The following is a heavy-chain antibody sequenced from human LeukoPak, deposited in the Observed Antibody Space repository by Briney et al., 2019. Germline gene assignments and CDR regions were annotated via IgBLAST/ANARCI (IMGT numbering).Heavy chain of an antibody. CDR3: ASYAGDGGIAAAGEGDY. CDR2: INHSGST. Sequence: SETLSLTCAVYGGSFSGYYWGLIRQPPGKGLEWIGEINHSGSTNYNPSLKSRVTISVDTSKNQFSLKLSSVTAADTAVYYCASYAGDGGIAAAGEGDYWGQGTLVTVSS. CDR1: GGSFSGYY. D-gene: IGHD6-13*01. V-gene: IGHV4-34*01. J-gene: IGHJ4*02.